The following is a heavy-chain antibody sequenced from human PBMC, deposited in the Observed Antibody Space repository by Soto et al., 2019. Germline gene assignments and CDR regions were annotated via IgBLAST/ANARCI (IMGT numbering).Heavy chain of an antibody. CDR1: GFTFSSYG. V-gene: IGHV3-33*01. CDR3: ARVWPRYCSGGSCRYFDY. J-gene: IGHJ4*02. CDR2: IWYDGSNK. Sequence: GGSLRLSCAASGFTFSSYGMHWVRQAPGKGLEWVAVIWYDGSNKYYADSVKGRFTISRDNPKNTLYLQMNSLRAEDTAVYYCARVWPRYCSGGSCRYFDYWGQGTLVTVSS. D-gene: IGHD2-15*01.